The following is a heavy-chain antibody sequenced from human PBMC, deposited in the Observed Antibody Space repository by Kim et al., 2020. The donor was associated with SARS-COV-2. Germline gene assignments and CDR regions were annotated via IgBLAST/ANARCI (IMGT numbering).Heavy chain of an antibody. V-gene: IGHV1-8*01. CDR3: ARGVYGSGSYTLGFDP. CDR2: MNPNSGNT. CDR1: GYTFTSYD. D-gene: IGHD3-10*01. Sequence: ASVKVSCKASGYTFTSYDINWVRQATGQGPEWMGWMNPNSGNTAYAQKFQGRITMTRNTSISTAYMELSSLRSEDTAVYYCARGVYGSGSYTLGFDPWGQGTLVTVSS. J-gene: IGHJ5*02.